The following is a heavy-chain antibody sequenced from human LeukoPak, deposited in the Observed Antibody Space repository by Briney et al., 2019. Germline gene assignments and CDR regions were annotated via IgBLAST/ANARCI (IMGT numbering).Heavy chain of an antibody. Sequence: GGSLRLSCTTSGFTFDNYAMTWVRQAPGKGLEWVGFIRSKVYGGTTEYAASVKGRFTISRDDFKSIDYLQMDSLKTEDTAVYYCTRGGVDIVATISDYWGQGTLVTVSS. CDR1: GFTFDNYA. CDR2: IRSKVYGGTT. V-gene: IGHV3-49*04. D-gene: IGHD5-12*01. CDR3: TRGGVDIVATISDY. J-gene: IGHJ4*02.